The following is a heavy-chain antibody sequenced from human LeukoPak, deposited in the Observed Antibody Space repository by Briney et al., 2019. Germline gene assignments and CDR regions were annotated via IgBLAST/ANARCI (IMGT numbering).Heavy chain of an antibody. Sequence: ASVKVSCKASGGTFSSYAISWVRQAPGQGLEWMGWISAYNGNTNYAQKLQGRVTMTTDTSTSTAYMELRSLRSDDTAVYYCARDSITMVRGVILRRNYDAFDIWGQGTMVTVSS. D-gene: IGHD3-10*01. J-gene: IGHJ3*02. V-gene: IGHV1-18*01. CDR2: ISAYNGNT. CDR3: ARDSITMVRGVILRRNYDAFDI. CDR1: GGTFSSYA.